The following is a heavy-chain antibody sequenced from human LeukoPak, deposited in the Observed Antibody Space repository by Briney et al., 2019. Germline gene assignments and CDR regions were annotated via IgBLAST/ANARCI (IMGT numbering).Heavy chain of an antibody. CDR2: IAGSSGYI. V-gene: IGHV3-21*01. CDR1: GFTFSSYT. CDR3: ARDRGAYCGGDCYLGFDY. D-gene: IGHD2-21*02. J-gene: IGHJ4*01. Sequence: GGSLRLSCAASGFTFSSYTMNWARQAPGKGLEWVSSIAGSSGYISYADSVKGRFTISRDNAKKSLYLQMTSLTAEDTAVYYCARDRGAYCGGDCYLGFDYWGRGTLVTVSS.